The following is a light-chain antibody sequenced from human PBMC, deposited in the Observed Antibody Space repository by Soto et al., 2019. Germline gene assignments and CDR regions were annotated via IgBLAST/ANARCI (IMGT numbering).Light chain of an antibody. V-gene: IGKV3-20*01. CDR2: GAS. CDR1: QSVSSSF. Sequence: ESVLTQSPGTLSLSPGERATLSCRASQSVSSSFLAWYQLKPGQAPSLLIYGASSRATGIPDRFSGSGTGTDITLTISRLEPEDFAVYYSQQNDSSPWTFGQGTKVDIK. J-gene: IGKJ1*01. CDR3: QQNDSSPWT.